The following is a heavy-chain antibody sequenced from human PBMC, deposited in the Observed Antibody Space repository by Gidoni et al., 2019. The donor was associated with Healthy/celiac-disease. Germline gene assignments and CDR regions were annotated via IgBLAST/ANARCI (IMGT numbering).Heavy chain of an antibody. CDR1: GVTFSSYG. CDR3: ARDQPTGGY. Sequence: QVQLVESGGGVVQPGRCLGLSGAASGVTFSSYGMHGVRQAPGKGLEWVAVLWYDGSNKYYADSVKGRFTISRDNSKNTLYLQMNSLRAEDTAVYYCARDQPTGGYWGQGTLVTVSS. V-gene: IGHV3-33*01. D-gene: IGHD2-15*01. CDR2: LWYDGSNK. J-gene: IGHJ4*02.